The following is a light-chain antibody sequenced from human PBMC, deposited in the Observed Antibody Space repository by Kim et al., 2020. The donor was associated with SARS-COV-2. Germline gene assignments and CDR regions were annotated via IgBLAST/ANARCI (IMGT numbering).Light chain of an antibody. CDR3: QQYKSDPYT. CDR1: QGINNK. J-gene: IGKJ4*01. CDR2: TAS. V-gene: IGKV1-16*02. Sequence: DIQMTQSPSSLSASIGDRVTITCRASQGINNKLAWFQQKPGKFPKSLIYTASSLQSGVPSKFSGSGSGTDFTLTITSLQPEDSATYYCQQYKSDPYTFGGGTKVDIK.